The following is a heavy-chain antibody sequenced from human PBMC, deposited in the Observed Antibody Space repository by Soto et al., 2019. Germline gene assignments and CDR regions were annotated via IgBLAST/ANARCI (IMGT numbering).Heavy chain of an antibody. CDR3: ASSGPITIYPYDY. CDR2: IYYSGST. Sequence: PSETLSLTCTVSGGSISSGGYYWSWIRQHPGKGLEWIGYIYYSGSTYYNPSLKSRVTISVDTSKNQFSLKLRSVTAADTAVYYCASSGPITIYPYDYWGQGTLVTVSS. CDR1: GGSISSGGYY. D-gene: IGHD3-9*01. V-gene: IGHV4-31*03. J-gene: IGHJ4*02.